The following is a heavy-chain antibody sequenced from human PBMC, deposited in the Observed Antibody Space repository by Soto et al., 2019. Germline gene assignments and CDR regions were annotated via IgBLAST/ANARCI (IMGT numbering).Heavy chain of an antibody. D-gene: IGHD6-6*01. Sequence: EVQLAESGGGLAQPGGSLRLSCAASGFTLSGYAMDWVRQAPGKGLEYVSGISSNGVGTYYAHSVQFRITISRDNSKNKVYLQMDSVRPEDMAVYYCARRARPDYYYRAVWGKGTTDTVSS. CDR1: GFTLSGYA. CDR3: ARRARPDYYYRAV. V-gene: IGHV3-64*01. CDR2: ISSNGVGT. J-gene: IGHJ6*03.